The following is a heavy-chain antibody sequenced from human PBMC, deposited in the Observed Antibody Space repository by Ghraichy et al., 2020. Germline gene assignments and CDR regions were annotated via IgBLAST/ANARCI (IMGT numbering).Heavy chain of an antibody. D-gene: IGHD1-26*01. Sequence: SETLSLTCAVYGGSFSGYYWSWIRQPPGKGLEWIGEINHSGSTNYNPSLKSRVTISVDTSKNQFSLKLSSVTAADTAVYYCARGRVGATLNTETGNEIDYWGQGTLVTVSS. J-gene: IGHJ4*02. CDR2: INHSGST. CDR3: ARGRVGATLNTETGNEIDY. V-gene: IGHV4-34*01. CDR1: GGSFSGYY.